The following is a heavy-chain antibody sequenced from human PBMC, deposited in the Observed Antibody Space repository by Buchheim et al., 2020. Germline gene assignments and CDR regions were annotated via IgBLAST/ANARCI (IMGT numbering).Heavy chain of an antibody. CDR1: GFTFSSYG. D-gene: IGHD2-21*02. CDR3: AKDQVVVVTATKSSSPLVF. CDR2: ISYDGSNK. J-gene: IGHJ4*02. Sequence: QVQLVESGGGVVQPGRSLRLSCAASGFTFSSYGMHWVRQAPGKGLEWVAVISYDGSNKYYVDSVKGRFTISRDNSKNTLYLQMNSLRTEDTAVYYCAKDQVVVVTATKSSSPLVFWGQGTL. V-gene: IGHV3-30*18.